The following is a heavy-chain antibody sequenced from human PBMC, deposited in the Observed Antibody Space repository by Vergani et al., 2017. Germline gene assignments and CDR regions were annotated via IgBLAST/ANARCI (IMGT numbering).Heavy chain of an antibody. D-gene: IGHD6-13*01. Sequence: QVQLVESGGGVVQPGGSLRLSCAASGFTFSSYGMHWVRQAPGKGLEWVAFIRYDGRNKYYADSVKGRFTISRDNSKNTLYLQMNSLRAEDTAVYYCAKDRGIAAAGTHYYYYYGRDVWGQGTTVTVSS. J-gene: IGHJ6*02. CDR1: GFTFSSYG. CDR3: AKDRGIAAAGTHYYYYYGRDV. CDR2: IRYDGRNK. V-gene: IGHV3-30*02.